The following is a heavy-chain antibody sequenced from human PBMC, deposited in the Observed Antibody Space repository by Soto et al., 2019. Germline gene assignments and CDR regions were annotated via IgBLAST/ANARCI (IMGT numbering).Heavy chain of an antibody. CDR3: ARGYCSTSDCSDYFDY. D-gene: IGHD2-2*01. V-gene: IGHV1-2*06. CDR2: INPSTGVR. J-gene: IGHJ4*02. CDR1: GYTFIDNL. Sequence: ASVKVSCKTSGYTFIDNLMHWVRQAPGQGLEWMALINPSTGVRNYAQKFQGRVTMTWDTSINTAYMELSRLRSDDTAIYYCARGYCSTSDCSDYFDYWGQGTLVTVSS.